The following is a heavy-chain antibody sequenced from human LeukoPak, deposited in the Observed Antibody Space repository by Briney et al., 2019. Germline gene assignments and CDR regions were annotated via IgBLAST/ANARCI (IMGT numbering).Heavy chain of an antibody. CDR3: ARSYYYDSSGYYDY. CDR1: GYTFTSYA. Sequence: ASVKVSCKASGYTFTSYAMHWVRQAPGQRLEWMGWINAGNGNTKYSQEFQGRVTITRDTSASTAYMELSSLRSEDMAVYYCARSYYYDSSGYYDYRGQGTLVTVSS. J-gene: IGHJ4*02. V-gene: IGHV1-3*03. D-gene: IGHD3-22*01. CDR2: INAGNGNT.